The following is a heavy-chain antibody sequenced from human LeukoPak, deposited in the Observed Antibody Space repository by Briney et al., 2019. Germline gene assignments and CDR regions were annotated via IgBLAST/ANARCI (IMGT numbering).Heavy chain of an antibody. CDR3: AIRPTGDPKFDY. V-gene: IGHV4-31*03. J-gene: IGHJ4*02. Sequence: SETLSLTCTVSGGSISSGGYYWSWHRQDPGKGLEWVGFNYYSGSNYYNPSLKSRVTISIDTSKNQFSLKLSSVTAADTAVYYCAIRPTGDPKFDYWGQGTLVTVSS. CDR2: NYYSGSN. CDR1: GGSISSGGYY. D-gene: IGHD1-1*01.